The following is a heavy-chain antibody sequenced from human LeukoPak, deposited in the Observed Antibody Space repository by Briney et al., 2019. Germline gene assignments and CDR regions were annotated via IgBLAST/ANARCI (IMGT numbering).Heavy chain of an antibody. Sequence: PGGSLRPSCEASGFSFSMYWMAWVRQAPGKGLEWVANIKRDGSERHCLDSVRGRFTVSRDNAKNSLYLQLNSLRAEDTAVYFCARDTTYYESSAYYDSYDIWGQGTMVTVSS. V-gene: IGHV3-7*01. D-gene: IGHD3-22*01. J-gene: IGHJ3*02. CDR1: GFSFSMYW. CDR2: IKRDGSER. CDR3: ARDTTYYESSAYYDSYDI.